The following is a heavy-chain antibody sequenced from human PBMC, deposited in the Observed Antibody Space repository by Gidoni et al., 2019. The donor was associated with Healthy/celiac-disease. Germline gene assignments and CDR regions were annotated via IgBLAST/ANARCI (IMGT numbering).Heavy chain of an antibody. CDR1: GGTFSSYA. V-gene: IGHV1-69*01. Sequence: QVQLVQSGAEVKKPGSSVKVSCKASGGTFSSYAISWVRQAPGQGLEWMGGIIPIFGTANYAQKFQGRVTITADESTSTAYMELSSLRSEDTAVYYCARSPAYYYDSSGYYGVSYYFDYWGQGTLVSVSS. D-gene: IGHD3-22*01. CDR3: ARSPAYYYDSSGYYGVSYYFDY. CDR2: IIPIFGTA. J-gene: IGHJ4*02.